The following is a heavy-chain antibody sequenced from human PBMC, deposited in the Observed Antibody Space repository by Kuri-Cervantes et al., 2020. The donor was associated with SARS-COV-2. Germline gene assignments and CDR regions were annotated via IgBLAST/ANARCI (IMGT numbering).Heavy chain of an antibody. J-gene: IGHJ4*02. Sequence: GESLKISCAASHFTFSSYAFHWVRQAPGQGLEWVAAISYDGNNKYFADSVRGRFTVSRDNAKNTLYLQMTDLRVDDTAIYYCATNRDSNYFDNWGQGTLVTVSS. CDR3: ATNRDSNYFDN. D-gene: IGHD1-14*01. V-gene: IGHV3-30*04. CDR1: HFTFSSYA. CDR2: ISYDGNNK.